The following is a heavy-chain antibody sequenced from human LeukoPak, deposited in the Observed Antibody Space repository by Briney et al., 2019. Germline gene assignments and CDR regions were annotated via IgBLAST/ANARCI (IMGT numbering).Heavy chain of an antibody. V-gene: IGHV4-61*01. CDR2: IYYSGSI. CDR1: GGSVSSGSYY. CDR3: AREWAVGDSSGSIDY. D-gene: IGHD3-22*01. Sequence: SETLSLTCTVSGGSVSSGSYYWSWIRQPPGKGLEWIGYIYYSGSINYNPSLKSRVTISVDTSKNQFSLKLSSVTAADTAVYYCAREWAVGDSSGSIDYWGQGTVVTVSS. J-gene: IGHJ4*02.